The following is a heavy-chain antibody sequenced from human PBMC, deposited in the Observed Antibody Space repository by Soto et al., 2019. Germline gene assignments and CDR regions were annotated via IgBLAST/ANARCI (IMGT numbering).Heavy chain of an antibody. J-gene: IGHJ4*02. CDR1: GYTFTTYD. Sequence: GASVKVSCKASGYTFTTYDISWVRQAPGQGLEWMGRISTYNGNTNYPQSLQGRVTMTTDTSTSTAYMELRSLRSDDTAVYYCARDRMHILTGYSDFDYWGQGTLVTVSS. D-gene: IGHD3-9*01. CDR3: ARDRMHILTGYSDFDY. CDR2: ISTYNGNT. V-gene: IGHV1-18*01.